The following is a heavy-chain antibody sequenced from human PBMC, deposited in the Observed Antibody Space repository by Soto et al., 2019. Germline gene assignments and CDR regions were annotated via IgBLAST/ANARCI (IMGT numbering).Heavy chain of an antibody. J-gene: IGHJ4*02. Sequence: GGSLRLSCAASGFTFSNYAWNWVRQAPGKGLEWISYISTSGDAMYYADSVKGRFAVSRDNTMNSLYLQMNSLRAEDTAAYYCARESIGCGGDCLDYWGQGTLVTVSS. CDR1: GFTFSNYA. D-gene: IGHD2-21*01. CDR2: ISTSGDAM. CDR3: ARESIGCGGDCLDY. V-gene: IGHV3-48*03.